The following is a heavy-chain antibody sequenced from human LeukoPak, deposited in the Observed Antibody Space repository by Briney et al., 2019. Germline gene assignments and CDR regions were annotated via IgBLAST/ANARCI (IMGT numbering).Heavy chain of an antibody. Sequence: PGGSLRLSCAASGFTFSSYGMHWVRQAPGKGLEWIGEINHSGSTNYNPSLKSRVTISVDTSKNQFSLKLSSVTAADTAVYYCARLGRGDYVGTFDYWGQGTLVTVSS. J-gene: IGHJ4*02. CDR1: GFTFSSYG. V-gene: IGHV4-34*01. CDR2: INHSGST. CDR3: ARLGRGDYVGTFDY. D-gene: IGHD4-17*01.